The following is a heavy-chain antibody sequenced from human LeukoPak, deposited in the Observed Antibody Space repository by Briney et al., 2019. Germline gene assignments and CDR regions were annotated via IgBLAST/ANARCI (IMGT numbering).Heavy chain of an antibody. CDR1: GGSISSYY. CDR3: ARTLIWELSDGYYFDY. V-gene: IGHV4-59*01. D-gene: IGHD3-16*02. Sequence: SETLSLTCTVSGGSISSYYWSWIRQPPGKGLEWIGYIYYSGSTNYNPSLKSRVTISVDTSKSQFSLKLSSVTTADTAVSYCARTLIWELSDGYYFDYWGQGTLVTVSS. CDR2: IYYSGST. J-gene: IGHJ4*02.